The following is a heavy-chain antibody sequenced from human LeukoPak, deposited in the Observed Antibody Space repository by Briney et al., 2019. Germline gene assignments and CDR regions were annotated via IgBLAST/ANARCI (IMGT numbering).Heavy chain of an antibody. V-gene: IGHV4-34*01. CDR3: ARDRGGSQPFDY. Sequence: SETLSLTCAVYGEFFSGYFWSWIRQPPGKGLEWLGEINHGGSTNYNPSLKSRVTISVDTSKNQFSLNLSSVTAADTAVYYCARDRGGSQPFDYWGQGTLVTVSS. CDR2: INHGGST. J-gene: IGHJ4*02. D-gene: IGHD1-26*01. CDR1: GEFFSGYF.